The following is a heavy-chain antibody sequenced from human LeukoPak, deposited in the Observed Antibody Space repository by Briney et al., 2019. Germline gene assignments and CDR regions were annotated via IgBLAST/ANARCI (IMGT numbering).Heavy chain of an antibody. CDR1: GGTFSSYA. CDR3: ARGFNYGSGSYGH. J-gene: IGHJ4*02. V-gene: IGHV1-69*05. CDR2: IIPIFGTA. D-gene: IGHD3-10*01. Sequence: SVKVSCKASGGTFSSYAISWVRQAPGQGLKWMGRIIPIFGTANYAQKFQGRVTITTDESTSTAYMELSSLRSEDTAVYYCARGFNYGSGSYGHWGQGTLVTVSS.